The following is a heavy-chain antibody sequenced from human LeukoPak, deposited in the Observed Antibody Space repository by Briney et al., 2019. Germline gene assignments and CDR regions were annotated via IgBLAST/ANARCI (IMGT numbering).Heavy chain of an antibody. CDR2: INHSGST. V-gene: IGHV4-34*01. CDR3: ARGKKQQLTYYYYGMDV. CDR1: GGSFSGYY. Sequence: PSETLSLTCAVYGGSFSGYYWSWIRQPPGKGLEWIGEINHSGSTNYNPPLKSRVTISVDTSKDQFSLKLSSVTAADTAVYYCARGKKQQLTYYYYGMDVWGKGTTVTVSS. D-gene: IGHD6-13*01. J-gene: IGHJ6*04.